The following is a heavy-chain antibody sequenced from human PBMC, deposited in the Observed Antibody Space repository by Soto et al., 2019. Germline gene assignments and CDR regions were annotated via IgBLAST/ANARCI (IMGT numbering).Heavy chain of an antibody. CDR1: GGSVSSGSYY. Sequence: SETLSLTCTVSGGSVSSGSYYWSWIRQPPGKGLEWIGYIYYSGSTNYNPSLKSRVTISVDTSKNQFSLKLSSVTAADTAVYYCARDDYSSSTGYGTDVWGQGTTVTVSS. CDR3: ARDDYSSSTGYGTDV. V-gene: IGHV4-61*01. CDR2: IYYSGST. J-gene: IGHJ6*02. D-gene: IGHD6-6*01.